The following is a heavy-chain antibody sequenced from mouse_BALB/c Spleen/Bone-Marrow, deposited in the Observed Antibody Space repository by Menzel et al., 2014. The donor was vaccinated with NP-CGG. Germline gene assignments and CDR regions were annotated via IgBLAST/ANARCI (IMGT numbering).Heavy chain of an antibody. CDR3: ARPTPRYYAMDY. Sequence: VQRVESGPGLVAPSQSLSITCTVSGFSLTNYGVYWVRQPPGKGLEWLGVIWAGGSTNYNSALMSRLSISKDNSKSQVFLKMNSLQTDDTAMYYCARPTPRYYAMDYWGQGTSVTVSS. V-gene: IGHV2-9*02. CDR2: IWAGGST. D-gene: IGHD6-1*01. CDR1: GFSLTNYG. J-gene: IGHJ4*01.